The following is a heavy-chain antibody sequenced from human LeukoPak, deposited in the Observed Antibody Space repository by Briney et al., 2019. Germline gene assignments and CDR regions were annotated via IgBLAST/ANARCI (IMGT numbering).Heavy chain of an antibody. Sequence: SETVSLTCTVSGGSISSHYWSWIRQPPGKGLEWIGYIYYSGSTNYNPSLKSRVTISVDTSKNQFSLKLSSVTAADTAVYYCARSKYYYDSSGYYPWGQGTLVTVSS. CDR2: IYYSGST. CDR1: GGSISSHY. D-gene: IGHD3-22*01. J-gene: IGHJ4*02. V-gene: IGHV4-59*11. CDR3: ARSKYYYDSSGYYP.